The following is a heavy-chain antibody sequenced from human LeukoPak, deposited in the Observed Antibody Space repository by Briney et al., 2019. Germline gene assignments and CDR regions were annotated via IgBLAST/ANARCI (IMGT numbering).Heavy chain of an antibody. CDR1: GFTFSSYA. J-gene: IGHJ4*02. D-gene: IGHD1-26*01. CDR2: ISGSGGST. Sequence: GGSLRLSCAASGFTFSSYAMSWVRQAPGKGPEWVSAISGSGGSTYYADSVKGRFTISRDNSKNTLYLQMNSLRAEDTAVYYCASQWELHKFDYWGQGTLVTVSS. V-gene: IGHV3-23*01. CDR3: ASQWELHKFDY.